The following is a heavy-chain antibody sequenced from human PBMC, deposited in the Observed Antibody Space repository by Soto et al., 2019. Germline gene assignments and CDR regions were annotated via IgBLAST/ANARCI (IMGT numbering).Heavy chain of an antibody. Sequence: EVQLLESGGDLVQPGGSLRLSCAASGFTFSDYTMTWVRQAPGKGLEWVSTMSDTTFYADSVKGRFSISRDNSRNLVYMQRNSLRAEDTATYYCAKTVWEASGAAPSATLEFWGKGTLVMVSS. D-gene: IGHD1-26*01. J-gene: IGHJ4*02. CDR1: GFTFSDYT. CDR3: AKTVWEASGAAPSATLEF. V-gene: IGHV3-23*01. CDR2: MSDTT.